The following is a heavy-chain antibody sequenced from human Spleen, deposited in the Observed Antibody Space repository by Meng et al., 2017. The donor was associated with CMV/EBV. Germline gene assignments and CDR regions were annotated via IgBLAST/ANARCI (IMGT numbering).Heavy chain of an antibody. CDR1: GIIFNSHG. V-gene: IGHV3-30*03. Sequence: GESLKISCAASGIIFNSHGIHWLRQAPGKGLEWVAVVSYDGSNKYFADSVKGRFTISRDNSKNTLYLQMKSLRVEDTVVYYCARDQGGANSPYYYYCVDVWGQGTTVTVSS. CDR3: ARDQGGANSPYYYYCVDV. J-gene: IGHJ6*02. D-gene: IGHD3-16*01. CDR2: VSYDGSNK.